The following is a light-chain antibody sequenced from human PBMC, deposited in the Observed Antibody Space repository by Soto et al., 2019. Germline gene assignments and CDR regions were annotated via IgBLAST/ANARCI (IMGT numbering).Light chain of an antibody. CDR2: GAS. CDR3: QQYNNWPRT. CDR1: QSVSIN. V-gene: IGKV3-15*01. J-gene: IGKJ1*01. Sequence: EIVMTQSPATLSVSPGERATLSCRASQSVSINLAWYQQKPGQAPRLLIYGASTRATGITARFSGSGSGTEFTLTISSLQSEDFAVYYCQQYNNWPRTFGQGTKVEIK.